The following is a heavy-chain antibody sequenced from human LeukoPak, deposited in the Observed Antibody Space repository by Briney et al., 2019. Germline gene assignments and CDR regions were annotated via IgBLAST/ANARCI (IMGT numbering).Heavy chain of an antibody. CDR1: GFTFSSYW. CDR2: IKQDGSEK. V-gene: IGHV3-7*01. J-gene: IGHJ4*02. CDR3: ASRGFGEPFDY. D-gene: IGHD3-10*01. Sequence: GGSLRPSCAASGFTFSSYWMSWVRQAPGKGLEWVATIKQDGSEKYYVDSMKGRFTISRDNAKNSLSLQMNSLRAEGTAVYYCASRGFGEPFDYWGQGTLVTVSS.